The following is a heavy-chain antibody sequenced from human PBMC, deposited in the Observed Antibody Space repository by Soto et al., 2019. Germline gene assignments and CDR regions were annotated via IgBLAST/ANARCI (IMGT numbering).Heavy chain of an antibody. D-gene: IGHD4-17*01. J-gene: IGHJ4*02. Sequence: GGSLRLSCAASGFTFSSYGMHWVRQAPGKGLEWVAVISYDGSNKFYADSVKGRFTISRDNSKNTLYLQMNSLRAEDTAVYYCASYTVTSGFDYWGQGTLVTVSS. CDR1: GFTFSSYG. CDR3: ASYTVTSGFDY. CDR2: ISYDGSNK. V-gene: IGHV3-30*03.